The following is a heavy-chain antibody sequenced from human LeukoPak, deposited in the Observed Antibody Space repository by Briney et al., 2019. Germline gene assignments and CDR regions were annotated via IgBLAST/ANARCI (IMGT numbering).Heavy chain of an antibody. CDR2: VWYDGSNK. J-gene: IGHJ4*02. Sequence: GGSLRLSCAASGFTFSSYGMHWVRQAPGKGLEWVAVVWYDGSNKYYVDSVKGRFTISRDNSKNTLYLQMNSLRAEDTAVYYCARGRYYLDSWGQGTLVTVSS. CDR1: GFTFSSYG. V-gene: IGHV3-33*01. CDR3: ARGRYYLDS.